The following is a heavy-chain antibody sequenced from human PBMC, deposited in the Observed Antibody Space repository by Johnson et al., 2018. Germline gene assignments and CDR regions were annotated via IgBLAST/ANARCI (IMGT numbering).Heavy chain of an antibody. V-gene: IGHV3-48*01. J-gene: IGHJ6*02. CDR1: GFTFSTYS. CDR2: ISGSSSPI. Sequence: VQLVQSGGGLVQPGGSLRLSCAASGFTFSTYSMNWVRQAPGKGLEWVSYISGSSSPIYYADSVKGRFTISRDNAKNSLYLQMNSLRAEDTAVYYCARAESSPHYGMDVWGQGTTVTVSS. D-gene: IGHD6-13*01. CDR3: ARAESSPHYGMDV.